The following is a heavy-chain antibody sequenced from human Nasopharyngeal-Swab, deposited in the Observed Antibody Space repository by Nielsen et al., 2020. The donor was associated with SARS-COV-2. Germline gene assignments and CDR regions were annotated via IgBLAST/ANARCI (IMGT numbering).Heavy chain of an antibody. Sequence: SETLSLTCTVSGGSISSSTYYWAWIRQPPGKGLAWIGSIYYGGSTYYNPSLKSRVTISVDTSKNQFSLKLSSVTAADTAVYYCATLSSSWYEYYFDYWGQGTLVTVSS. J-gene: IGHJ4*02. D-gene: IGHD6-13*01. V-gene: IGHV4-39*01. CDR1: GGSISSSTYY. CDR2: IYYGGST. CDR3: ATLSSSWYEYYFDY.